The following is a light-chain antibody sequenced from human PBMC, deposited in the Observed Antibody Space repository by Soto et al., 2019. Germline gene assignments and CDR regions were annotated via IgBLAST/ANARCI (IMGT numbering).Light chain of an antibody. CDR2: SAS. J-gene: IGKJ4*01. CDR3: HKSITAPLC. CDR1: QSINNY. V-gene: IGKV1-39*01. Sequence: DVQMTQSPSSLSASVGDRVTITCRASQSINNYLNWYQQKSGKAPKLLIYSASSLQSGVPYTLSGSVFGTDFPLTIAVLQPEDSASCFCHKSITAPLCFGGGTMVEIK.